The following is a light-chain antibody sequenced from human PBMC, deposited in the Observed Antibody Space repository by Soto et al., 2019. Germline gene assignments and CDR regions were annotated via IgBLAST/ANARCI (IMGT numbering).Light chain of an antibody. CDR2: DVS. J-gene: IGLJ2*01. Sequence: QSALTQPASVSGYPGQSITISCTGTSSDVGGYNYVSWYQQHPGKAPKLMIYDVSNRPSGVSNRFSGSKSGNTASLTISGLQAEDEADYYCSSYTSSSTYVLFGGGTKLTVL. CDR1: SSDVGGYNY. CDR3: SSYTSSSTYVL. V-gene: IGLV2-14*01.